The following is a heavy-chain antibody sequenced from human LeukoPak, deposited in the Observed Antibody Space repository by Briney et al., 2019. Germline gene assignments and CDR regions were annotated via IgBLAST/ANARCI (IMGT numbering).Heavy chain of an antibody. Sequence: GGSLRLSCAASGFTFSSYGMHWVRQAPGKGLEWVAVISYDGSDKYYADSVKGRLTISRDDSKNTLYLQMNSLRAEDTAVYYCAKDLSLVPAAVPFDIWGQGTMVTVSS. V-gene: IGHV3-30*18. D-gene: IGHD2-2*01. J-gene: IGHJ3*02. CDR1: GFTFSSYG. CDR3: AKDLSLVPAAVPFDI. CDR2: ISYDGSDK.